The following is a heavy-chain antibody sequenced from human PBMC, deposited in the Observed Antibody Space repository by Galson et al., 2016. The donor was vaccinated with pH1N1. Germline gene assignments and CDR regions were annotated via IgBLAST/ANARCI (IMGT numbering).Heavy chain of an antibody. D-gene: IGHD3-3*01. J-gene: IGHJ4*02. Sequence: SETLSLTCAVSGYSTSSGYYWGWIRQPPGKGLEWIGSIYHSGSTDYNPSLKSRVTTSVDRSKNQFSLKLTSVTAADTAIYYCARHQSGVGGIPFAFDSWGQGTLVTVSS. CDR2: IYHSGST. CDR3: ARHQSGVGGIPFAFDS. CDR1: GYSTSSGYY. V-gene: IGHV4-38-2*01.